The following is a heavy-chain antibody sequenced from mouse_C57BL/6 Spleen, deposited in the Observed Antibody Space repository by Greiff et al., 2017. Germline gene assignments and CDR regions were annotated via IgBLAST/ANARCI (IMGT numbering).Heavy chain of an antibody. D-gene: IGHD2-1*01. CDR1: GFTFSSSW. V-gene: IGHV1-82*01. CDR3: AREGSYCGKGYAMDY. Sequence: QVQLQQSGPELVKPGASVKISCKASGFTFSSSWMNWVKQRPGKGLEWIGRIYPGDGDTNYNGKFKGKATLTADKSSSTASMQLSSLTSEDSTVYFCAREGSYCGKGYAMDYWGQGTTVTVSS. CDR2: IYPGDGDT. J-gene: IGHJ4*01.